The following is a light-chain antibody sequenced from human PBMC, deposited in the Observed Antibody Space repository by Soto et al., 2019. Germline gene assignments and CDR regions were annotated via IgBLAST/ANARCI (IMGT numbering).Light chain of an antibody. CDR2: GAS. CDR3: QQYGSSPWT. V-gene: IGKV3-20*01. Sequence: EIVLTQSPGTLSLSPGERATLSCRASQSVSSSDLAWYQQKPGQAPRLLIYGASSRATGIPDRFSGSGSGTDFTLTISRLVPEDCAVYFCQQYGSSPWTFGQGTKVEIK. J-gene: IGKJ1*01. CDR1: QSVSSSD.